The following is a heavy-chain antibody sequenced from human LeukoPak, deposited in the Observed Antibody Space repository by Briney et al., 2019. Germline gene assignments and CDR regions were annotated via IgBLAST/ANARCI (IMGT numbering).Heavy chain of an antibody. CDR2: IWYDGSNK. CDR1: GFTFSSYG. J-gene: IGHJ4*02. V-gene: IGHV3-33*01. Sequence: PGGSLRLSCAASGFTFSSYGMHWVRQAPGKGLEWVAVIWYDGSNKYYADSVKGRFTISRDNSKNTLYLQMNSLRAEDTAVYYCARDRLKAVGIFDYWGQGTLVTVSS. D-gene: IGHD6-19*01. CDR3: ARDRLKAVGIFDY.